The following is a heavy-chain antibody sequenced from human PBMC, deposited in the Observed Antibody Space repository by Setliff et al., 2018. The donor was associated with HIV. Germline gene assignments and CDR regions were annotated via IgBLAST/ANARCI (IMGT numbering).Heavy chain of an antibody. J-gene: IGHJ4*02. V-gene: IGHV7-4-1*02. CDR1: GYTFTTYN. CDR2: INTNTGSP. D-gene: IGHD1-26*01. Sequence: ASVKVSCKAPGYTFTTYNITWVRQAPGQGLEWMGCINTNTGSPTYAQAFTGRFVFSLDTSASTAYLQISRLRAEDTAIYYCARGALDSGIYPGPDTYFDYWGQGTLVTVSS. CDR3: ARGALDSGIYPGPDTYFDY.